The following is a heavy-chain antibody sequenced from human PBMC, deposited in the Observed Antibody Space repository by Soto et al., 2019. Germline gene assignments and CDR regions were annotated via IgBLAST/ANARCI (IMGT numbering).Heavy chain of an antibody. D-gene: IGHD6-25*01. CDR2: INHSGST. Sequence: SETLSLTCAVYGGSFSGYYWSWIRQPPGKGLEWIGEINHSGSTNYNPSLKSRVTISVDTSKNQFSLKLSSVTAADTAVYYCALLSLESAGYYFDYWGQGTLVTVSS. V-gene: IGHV4-34*01. CDR1: GGSFSGYY. CDR3: ALLSLESAGYYFDY. J-gene: IGHJ4*02.